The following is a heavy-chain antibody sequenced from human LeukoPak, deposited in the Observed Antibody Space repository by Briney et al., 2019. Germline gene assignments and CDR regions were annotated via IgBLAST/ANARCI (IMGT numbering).Heavy chain of an antibody. Sequence: KPSETLSLTCSVSGGSISNYFWTWIRQPPGKGLEWIGYIYSSGSTYYNPSLKSRVTISVDTSKNRFSLQLSTVTAADTAVYYCARRPTGDPKFDYWGQGTLVTVSS. J-gene: IGHJ4*02. CDR1: GGSISNYF. CDR3: ARRPTGDPKFDY. D-gene: IGHD7-27*01. CDR2: IYSSGST. V-gene: IGHV4-59*08.